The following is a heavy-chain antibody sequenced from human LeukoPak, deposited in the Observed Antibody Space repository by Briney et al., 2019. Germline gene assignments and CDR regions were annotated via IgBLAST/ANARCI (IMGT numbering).Heavy chain of an antibody. D-gene: IGHD2-15*01. V-gene: IGHV4-30-4*01. CDR2: IYYSGST. CDR1: GGSISSGDYY. CDR3: ARGGRGSFGLYYYYGMDV. Sequence: PSQTLSLTCTVSGGSISSGDYYWSWIRQPPGKGLEWIGYIYYSGSTYYNPSLKSRVTISVDTSKNQFSLKLSSVTAADTAVYYCARGGRGSFGLYYYYGMDVWGQGTTVTVSS. J-gene: IGHJ6*02.